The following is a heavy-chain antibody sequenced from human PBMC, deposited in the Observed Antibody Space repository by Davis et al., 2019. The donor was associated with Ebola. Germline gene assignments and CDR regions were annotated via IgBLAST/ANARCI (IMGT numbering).Heavy chain of an antibody. V-gene: IGHV3-23*01. D-gene: IGHD3-16*01. CDR1: GFTFSGSA. J-gene: IGHJ5*02. Sequence: GESLKISCAASGFTFSGSAMHWVRQASGKGLEWVSAISGSGGSTYYADSVKGRFTISRDNSKNTLYLQMNSLRAEDTAVYYCMSLTGGSWGQGTLVTVSS. CDR3: MSLTGGS. CDR2: ISGSGGST.